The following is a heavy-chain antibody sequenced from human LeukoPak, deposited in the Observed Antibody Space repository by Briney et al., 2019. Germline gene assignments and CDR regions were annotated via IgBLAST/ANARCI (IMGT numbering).Heavy chain of an antibody. CDR1: GGTFSSYA. CDR3: ASYSEMATFEDY. J-gene: IGHJ4*02. V-gene: IGHV1-69*13. Sequence: SVKVSCKASGGTFSSYAISWVRQAPGQGLEWMGGIIPIFGTANYAQKFQGRVTITADESMSTAYMELSSLRSEDTAVYYCASYSEMATFEDYWGQGTLVTVSS. CDR2: IIPIFGTA. D-gene: IGHD5-24*01.